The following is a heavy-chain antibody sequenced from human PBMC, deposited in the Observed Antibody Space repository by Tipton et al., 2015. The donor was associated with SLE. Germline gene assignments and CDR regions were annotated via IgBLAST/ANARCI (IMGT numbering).Heavy chain of an antibody. CDR2: LYSGVTST. CDR1: GFTFDDYA. V-gene: IGHV3-NL1*01. CDR3: AAELLWTDGMDV. D-gene: IGHD3-10*01. J-gene: IGHJ6*02. Sequence: GSLRLSCAASGFTFDDYAMHWVRQATGKGLEWVSFLYSGVTSTYYADSVRGRFTISRDNSKNTLYLQMNSLRAEDTAVYYCAAELLWTDGMDVWGQGTTVTVSS.